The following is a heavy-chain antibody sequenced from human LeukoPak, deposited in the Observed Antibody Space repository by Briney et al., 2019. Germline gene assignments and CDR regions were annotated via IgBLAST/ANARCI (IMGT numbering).Heavy chain of an antibody. CDR2: ISGSGGST. J-gene: IGHJ3*02. D-gene: IGHD1-26*01. V-gene: IGHV3-23*01. CDR1: GFTFSSCA. Sequence: PGGSLRLSCAASGFTFSSCAMSWVRQAPGKGLEWVSAISGSGGSTYYADSVKGRFTISRDNSKNTLYLQMNSLRAEDTAVYYCAKDRGGIVGASGAFDIWGQGTMVTVSS. CDR3: AKDRGGIVGASGAFDI.